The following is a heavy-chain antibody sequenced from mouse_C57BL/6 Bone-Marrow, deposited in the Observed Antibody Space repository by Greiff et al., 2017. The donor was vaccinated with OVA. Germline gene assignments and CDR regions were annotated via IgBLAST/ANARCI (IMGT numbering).Heavy chain of an antibody. V-gene: IGHV1-76*01. J-gene: IGHJ3*01. CDR1: GYTFTDYY. CDR2: IYPGSGNT. Sequence: QVTLKVCGAELVRPGASVKLSCKASGYTFTDYYINWVKQRPGQGLEWIARIYPGSGNTYYNEKFKGKATLTAEKSSSTAYMQLSSLTSEDSAVYFCARQDGYWFAYWGQGTLVTVSA. D-gene: IGHD2-3*01. CDR3: ARQDGYWFAY.